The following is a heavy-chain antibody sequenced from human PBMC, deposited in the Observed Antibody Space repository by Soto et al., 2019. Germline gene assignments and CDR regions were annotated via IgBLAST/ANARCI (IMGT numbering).Heavy chain of an antibody. CDR2: ISYDGSNK. CDR3: ATATNYYYYYMDV. Sequence: PGGSLRLSCAASGFTFSSYGMHWVRQAPGKGLEWVAVISYDGSNKYYADSVRGRFTISRDNSKNTLYLQMNSLRAEDTAVYYCATATNYYYYYMDVWGKGTTVSVSS. CDR1: GFTFSSYG. V-gene: IGHV3-30*03. J-gene: IGHJ6*03.